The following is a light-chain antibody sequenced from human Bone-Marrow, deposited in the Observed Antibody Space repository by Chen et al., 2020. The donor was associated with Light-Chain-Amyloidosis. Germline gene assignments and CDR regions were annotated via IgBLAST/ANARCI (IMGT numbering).Light chain of an antibody. V-gene: IGLV2-18*02. J-gene: IGLJ2*01. CDR1: SSDVGSYNR. CDR2: EVS. Sequence: QSALTQPPSVSGSPGQSVTISCTGTSSDVGSYNRVSWYLQPPGTAPKLMIYEVSNRPSGVPDRVSGSKSGNTASLTISGLQAEDEADYYCSSYTSSSTLVFGGGTKLTVL. CDR3: SSYTSSSTLV.